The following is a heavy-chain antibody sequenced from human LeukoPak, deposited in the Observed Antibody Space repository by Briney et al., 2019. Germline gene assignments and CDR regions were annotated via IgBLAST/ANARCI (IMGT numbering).Heavy chain of an antibody. J-gene: IGHJ4*02. V-gene: IGHV3-23*01. D-gene: IGHD3-22*01. CDR2: ISGSGGST. CDR3: AKASTMIVVVIM. CDR1: GFTFSSYG. Sequence: GGTLRLSCAASGFTFSSYGMSWVRQAPGKGLEWVSAISGSGGSTYYADSVKGRFTISRDNSKNMLYLQMNSLRAEDTAVYYCAKASTMIVVVIMWGQGTLVTVSS.